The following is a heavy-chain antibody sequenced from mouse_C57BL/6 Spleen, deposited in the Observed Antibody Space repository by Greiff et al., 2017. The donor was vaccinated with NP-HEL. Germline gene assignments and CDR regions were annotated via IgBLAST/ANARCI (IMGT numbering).Heavy chain of an antibody. J-gene: IGHJ3*01. V-gene: IGHV1-22*01. CDR2: INPNNGGT. CDR3: ARDEGIYDGYFWFAY. CDR1: GYTFTDYN. D-gene: IGHD2-3*01. Sequence: EVQLQQSGPELVKPGASVKMSCKASGYTFTDYNMHWVKQSHGKSLEWIGYINPNNGGTSYNQKFKGKATLTVNKSSSTAYMELRSLTSEDSAVYYCARDEGIYDGYFWFAYWGQGTLVTVSA.